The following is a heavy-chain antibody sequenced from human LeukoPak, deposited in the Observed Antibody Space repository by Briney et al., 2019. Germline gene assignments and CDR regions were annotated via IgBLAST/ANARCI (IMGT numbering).Heavy chain of an antibody. V-gene: IGHV4-39*01. Sequence: SETLSLTCTVSGGSVNSGTYYWSWIRQPPGKGLEWIGNIYSSGSAYYNPSLKSRVTISVDTSKNQFSLKLTSVTAADTAVYYCARHVSSPRAVDYWGQGTLVTVSS. J-gene: IGHJ4*02. CDR3: ARHVSSPRAVDY. CDR1: GGSVNSGTYY. D-gene: IGHD6-13*01. CDR2: IYSSGSA.